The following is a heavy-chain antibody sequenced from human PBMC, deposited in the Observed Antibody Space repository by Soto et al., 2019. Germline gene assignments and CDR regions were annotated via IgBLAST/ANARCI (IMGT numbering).Heavy chain of an antibody. V-gene: IGHV2-5*02. D-gene: IGHD6-19*01. CDR1: GFSLSTTGMG. Sequence: QITLRESGPPLVKPTQTLTLTCTFSGFSLSTTGMGVGWVRHPPGKALEWLALIYWDDGKRYSPSLNNRLTITKDTSKNQVVLTMTNMDPVDTATYYCAHRISGWPGFRYWGQGTLVTVSS. CDR3: AHRISGWPGFRY. J-gene: IGHJ4*02. CDR2: IYWDDGK.